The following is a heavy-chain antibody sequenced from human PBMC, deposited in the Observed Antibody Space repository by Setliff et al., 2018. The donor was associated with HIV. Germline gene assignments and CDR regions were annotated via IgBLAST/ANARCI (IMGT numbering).Heavy chain of an antibody. CDR3: TREHTPWAGASHHDC. CDR1: GLTFSNYW. Sequence: LRLSCAASGLTFSNYWMHWVRQAPGKGLEWVSRIDSDGSTTTYADSVKGRFTISRDNAKNTLYLQMDSLRAEDTGVYFCTREHTPWAGASHHDCWGQGTLVTVSS. CDR2: IDSDGSTT. J-gene: IGHJ4*02. V-gene: IGHV3-74*01. D-gene: IGHD1-26*01.